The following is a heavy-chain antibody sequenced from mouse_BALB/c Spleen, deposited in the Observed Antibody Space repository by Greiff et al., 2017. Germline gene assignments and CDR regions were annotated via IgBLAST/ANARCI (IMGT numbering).Heavy chain of an antibody. J-gene: IGHJ2*01. CDR1: GFTFSSYA. CDR3: ARGDGNYRGYYFDY. CDR2: ISSGGST. D-gene: IGHD2-1*01. V-gene: IGHV5-6-5*01. Sequence: DVQLQESGGGLVKPGGSLKLSCAASGFTFSSYAMSWVRQTPEKRLEWVAYISSGGSTYYPDSVKGRFTISRDNARNILYLQMSSLRSEDTAMYYCARGDGNYRGYYFDYWGQGTTLSLL.